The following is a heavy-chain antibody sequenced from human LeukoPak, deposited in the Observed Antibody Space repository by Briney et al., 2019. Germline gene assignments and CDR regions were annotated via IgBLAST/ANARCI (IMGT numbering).Heavy chain of an antibody. CDR2: ISAYNGHT. Sequence: ASVSVSCKASGYTFKNYGISWVRQAPGQGLEWMGWISAYNGHTNYTQKFQGRVTMTTDTSTRTAYMELRSLTSDDTAVYYCARVPSSSSWHSYYYYMDVLGKGTTVTVSS. CDR3: ARVPSSSSWHSYYYYMDV. CDR1: GYTFKNYG. J-gene: IGHJ6*03. D-gene: IGHD6-13*01. V-gene: IGHV1-18*01.